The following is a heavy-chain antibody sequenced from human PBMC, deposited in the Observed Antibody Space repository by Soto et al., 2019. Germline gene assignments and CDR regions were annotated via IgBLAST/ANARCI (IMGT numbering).Heavy chain of an antibody. CDR3: AREVGIAARLIDY. Sequence: SETLSLTCTVSGGSISSYYWSWIRQPPGKGLEWIGYIYYSGSTNYNPSLKSRVTISVDTSKNQFSLKLSSVTAADTAVYYCAREVGIAARLIDYWGQGTLVTVSS. V-gene: IGHV4-59*01. CDR1: GGSISSYY. CDR2: IYYSGST. D-gene: IGHD6-6*01. J-gene: IGHJ4*02.